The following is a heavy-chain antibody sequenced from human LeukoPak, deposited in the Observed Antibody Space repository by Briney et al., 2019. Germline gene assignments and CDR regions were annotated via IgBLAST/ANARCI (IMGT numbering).Heavy chain of an antibody. CDR3: AREPRGEVPAAVLFDP. Sequence: SETLSLTCSVSGGSINSNSHHWDWIRQAPGKGLEWIGNIHYSGTTSYNPSLKSRVTISVDTSKNQFSLRLSSVTAADTAVYYCAREPRGEVPAAVLFDPWGQGTLVTVSS. CDR2: IHYSGTT. D-gene: IGHD2-2*01. CDR1: GGSINSNSHH. V-gene: IGHV4-39*02. J-gene: IGHJ5*02.